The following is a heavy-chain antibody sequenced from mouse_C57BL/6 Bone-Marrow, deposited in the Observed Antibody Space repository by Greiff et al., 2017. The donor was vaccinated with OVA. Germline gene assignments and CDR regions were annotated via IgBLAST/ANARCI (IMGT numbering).Heavy chain of an antibody. D-gene: IGHD2-5*01. V-gene: IGHV1-63*01. J-gene: IGHJ1*03. CDR3: AGRAYSNYSHWYFDV. CDR2: IYPGGGYT. CDR1: GYTFTNYW. Sequence: VQLQQSGAELVRPGTSVKMSCKASGYTFTNYWIGWAKQRPGHGLEWIGDIYPGGGYTNYNEKFKGKATLTADKSSSTAYMQFSSLTSEDSAIYYCAGRAYSNYSHWYFDVWGTGTTVTVSS.